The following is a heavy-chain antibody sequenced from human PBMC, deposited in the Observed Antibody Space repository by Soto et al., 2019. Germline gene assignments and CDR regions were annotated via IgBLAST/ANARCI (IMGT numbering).Heavy chain of an antibody. Sequence: SETLSLTCTVSGGSISSGGYYWSWIRQHPGKGLEWIGYIYYSGSTYYNPSLKSRVTISVDTSKNQFSLKLSSVTAADTAVYYCARDSLWGNCSGGSCSNSYGMDVWGQGTTVTVSS. CDR1: GGSISSGGYY. CDR2: IYYSGST. J-gene: IGHJ6*02. V-gene: IGHV4-31*03. D-gene: IGHD2-15*01. CDR3: ARDSLWGNCSGGSCSNSYGMDV.